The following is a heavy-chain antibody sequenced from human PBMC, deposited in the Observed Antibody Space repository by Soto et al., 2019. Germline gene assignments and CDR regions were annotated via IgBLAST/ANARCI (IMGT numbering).Heavy chain of an antibody. Sequence: SETLSLTCAVSGGSISSGGYSWSWIRQPPGKGLEWIGYIYHSGSTYYNPSLKSRVTISVDRSKNQFSLKLSSVTAADTAVYYCARAYYDFWSGPNRANWFDPWGQGTLVTVSS. CDR1: GGSISSGGYS. D-gene: IGHD3-3*01. V-gene: IGHV4-30-2*01. CDR2: IYHSGST. CDR3: ARAYYDFWSGPNRANWFDP. J-gene: IGHJ5*02.